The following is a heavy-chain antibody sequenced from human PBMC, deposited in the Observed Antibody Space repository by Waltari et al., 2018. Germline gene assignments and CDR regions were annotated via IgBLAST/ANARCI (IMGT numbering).Heavy chain of an antibody. D-gene: IGHD4-17*01. Sequence: QVQLQESGPGLVKPSETLSLTCTVSGGSISSYYWSWIRQPPGKGLEWIGYIYYSGSTNCNPTLKSGVTVSVDTSKNQFALKLSAVTAADTDVYYCARDIYGERRRWYFDRWGRGTLVTVSS. CDR3: ARDIYGERRRWYFDR. V-gene: IGHV4-59*01. CDR1: GGSISSYY. CDR2: IYYSGST. J-gene: IGHJ2*01.